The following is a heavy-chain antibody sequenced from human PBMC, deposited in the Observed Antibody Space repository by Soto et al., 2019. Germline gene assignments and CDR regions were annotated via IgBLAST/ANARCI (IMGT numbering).Heavy chain of an antibody. D-gene: IGHD3-16*02. J-gene: IGHJ4*02. CDR1: GYTFTSYY. CDR3: ARSYYDYVWGSYRSANFDY. CDR2: INPSGDST. Sequence: ASVKVSCKASGYTFTSYYMHWVRQAPGQGLEWMGIINPSGDSTSYAQKFQGRVTVTRDTSTSTVYMELSSLRSEDTAVYYCARSYYDYVWGSYRSANFDYWGQGTLVTVSS. V-gene: IGHV1-46*01.